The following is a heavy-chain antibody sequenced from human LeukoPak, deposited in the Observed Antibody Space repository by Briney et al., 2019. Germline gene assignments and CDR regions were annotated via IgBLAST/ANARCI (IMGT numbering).Heavy chain of an antibody. D-gene: IGHD6-6*01. V-gene: IGHV3-30*02. CDR3: AKDQYSSSYYFDY. CDR1: GLTFSSYG. CDR2: IRYDGSNK. Sequence: PGGSLRLSCAASGLTFSSYGMHWVRQAPGKGLEWVAFIRYDGSNKYYTDSVKGRFTISRDNSKNTLYLQMNSLRAEDTAVYYCAKDQYSSSYYFDYWGQGTLVTVSS. J-gene: IGHJ4*02.